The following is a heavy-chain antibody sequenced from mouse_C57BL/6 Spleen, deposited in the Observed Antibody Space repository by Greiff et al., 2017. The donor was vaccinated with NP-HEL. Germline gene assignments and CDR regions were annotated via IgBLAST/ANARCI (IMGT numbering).Heavy chain of an antibody. Sequence: QVQLKESGAELVRPGASVKLSCKASGYTFTDYYINWVKQRPGQGLEWIARIYPGSGNTYYNEKFKGKATLTAEKSSSTAYMQLSSLTSEDSAVYFCARGGDSSGSYFDYWGQGTTLTVSS. CDR2: IYPGSGNT. CDR3: ARGGDSSGSYFDY. CDR1: GYTFTDYY. V-gene: IGHV1-76*01. D-gene: IGHD3-2*02. J-gene: IGHJ2*01.